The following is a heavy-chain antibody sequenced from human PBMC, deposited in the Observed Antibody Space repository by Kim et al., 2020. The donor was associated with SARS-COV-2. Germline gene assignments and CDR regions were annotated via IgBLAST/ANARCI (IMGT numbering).Heavy chain of an antibody. Sequence: SETLSLTGAVYDGSFSGYYWSWIRQPPGKGLEWIGEINHSGSTNYNPSLKSRVTISVDTSKNQFSLKLSSVTAADTAVYYCAVYYYDSSGYPRKGFDPWGQGTLVTVSS. J-gene: IGHJ5*02. CDR2: INHSGST. V-gene: IGHV4-34*01. CDR3: AVYYYDSSGYPRKGFDP. D-gene: IGHD3-22*01. CDR1: DGSFSGYY.